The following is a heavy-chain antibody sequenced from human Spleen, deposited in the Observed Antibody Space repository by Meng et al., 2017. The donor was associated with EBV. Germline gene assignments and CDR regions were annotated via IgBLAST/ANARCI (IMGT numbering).Heavy chain of an antibody. Sequence: QVQLQESGTGLVKPSETLSLTCTVSGASISTGSYYWTWIRQTPGKGLEWLGYVYFSGSTNYNPSLKSRVTMSIDTSKNQFSLNLRSATAADAAVYFCARGGYGTNYFDPWGQGTLVTVSS. J-gene: IGHJ5*02. D-gene: IGHD4/OR15-4a*01. CDR1: GASISTGSYY. CDR2: VYFSGST. CDR3: ARGGYGTNYFDP. V-gene: IGHV4-61*01.